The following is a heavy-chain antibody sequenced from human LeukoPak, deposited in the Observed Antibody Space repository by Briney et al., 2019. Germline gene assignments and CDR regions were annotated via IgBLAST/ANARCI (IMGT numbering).Heavy chain of an antibody. J-gene: IGHJ4*02. CDR1: GFTFSSYW. V-gene: IGHV3-7*01. Sequence: GGSLRLSCAASGFTFSSYWMTWVRQAPGKGLEWVANIKQGGSEKYYVDSVKGRFTISRDNAKNSLYLQMNSLRVEDTAVYYCARDWDCSGGSCYSPLDYWGQGTLVTVSS. D-gene: IGHD2-15*01. CDR3: ARDWDCSGGSCYSPLDY. CDR2: IKQGGSEK.